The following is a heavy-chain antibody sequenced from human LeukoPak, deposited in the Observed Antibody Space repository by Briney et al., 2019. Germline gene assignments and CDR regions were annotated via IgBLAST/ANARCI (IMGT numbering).Heavy chain of an antibody. CDR1: GFTFSSYS. V-gene: IGHV3-21*01. J-gene: IGHJ6*03. CDR2: ISSSSSYM. D-gene: IGHD6-19*01. Sequence: GGSLRLSCAASGFTFSSYSMNWVRQAPGKGLEWVSSISSSSSYMYYADSVKGRFTISRDNAKNSLYLQMNSLRAEDTAVYYCARVGGGKQWLVRKDYYYMDVWGKGTTVTVSS. CDR3: ARVGGGKQWLVRKDYYYMDV.